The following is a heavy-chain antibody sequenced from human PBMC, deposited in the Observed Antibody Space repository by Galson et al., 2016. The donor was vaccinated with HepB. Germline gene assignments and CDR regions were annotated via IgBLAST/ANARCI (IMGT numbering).Heavy chain of an antibody. D-gene: IGHD6-6*01. CDR3: EAGSSSSGEDFDY. CDR1: GFTFSSYS. CDR2: ISSSSSYI. V-gene: IGHV3-21*01. J-gene: IGHJ4*02. Sequence: SLRLSCAASGFTFSSYSMHWVRQAPGKGLEWVSSISSSSSYIYYADSVQGRFTISRDNAKNSLYLQMNSLRAEDTAVYYCEAGSSSSGEDFDYWGQGTLVTVSS.